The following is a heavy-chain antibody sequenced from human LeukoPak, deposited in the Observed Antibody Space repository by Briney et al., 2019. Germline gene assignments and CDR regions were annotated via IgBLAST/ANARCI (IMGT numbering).Heavy chain of an antibody. CDR1: GFAFSSYA. D-gene: IGHD6-19*01. Sequence: GGSLRLSCAASGFAFSSYAMTWVRQAPGKGLEWVSTISAGGSNTYYADSVKGRFTISRDKSRNTLSLQMNILRAEDTAVYYCAKAAVAGTTSRCYFDYWGQGTLVTVSS. J-gene: IGHJ4*02. CDR3: AKAAVAGTTSRCYFDY. CDR2: ISAGGSNT. V-gene: IGHV3-23*01.